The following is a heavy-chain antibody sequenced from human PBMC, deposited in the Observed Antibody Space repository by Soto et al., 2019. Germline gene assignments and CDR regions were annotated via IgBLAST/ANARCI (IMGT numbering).Heavy chain of an antibody. CDR1: GYTLTELS. CDR3: ATDKGRMTTGNYYYGMDV. Sequence: ASVKVSCKVSGYTLTELSMHWVRQAPGKGLEWMGGFDPEDGETIYAQKFQGRVTMTEDTSTDTAYTELSSLRSEDTAVYYCATDKGRMTTGNYYYGMDVWGQGTTVTVSS. D-gene: IGHD4-17*01. CDR2: FDPEDGET. V-gene: IGHV1-24*01. J-gene: IGHJ6*02.